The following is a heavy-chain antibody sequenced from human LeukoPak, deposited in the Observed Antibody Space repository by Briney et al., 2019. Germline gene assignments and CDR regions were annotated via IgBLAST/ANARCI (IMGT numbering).Heavy chain of an antibody. Sequence: PGGSLRLSCAASGFTFSSYWMSWVRQAPGKGLEWVANIKQDGSEKYYVDSVKGRSTISRDNAKNSLYLQMNSLRAEDTAVYYCARVSSLEKYYDFWSGYYYYYMDVWGKGTTVTVSS. D-gene: IGHD3-3*01. J-gene: IGHJ6*03. V-gene: IGHV3-7*01. CDR1: GFTFSSYW. CDR3: ARVSSLEKYYDFWSGYYYYYMDV. CDR2: IKQDGSEK.